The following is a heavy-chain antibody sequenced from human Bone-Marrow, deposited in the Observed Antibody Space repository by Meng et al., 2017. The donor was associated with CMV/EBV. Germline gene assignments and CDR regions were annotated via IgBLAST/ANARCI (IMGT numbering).Heavy chain of an antibody. CDR2: INYDGSEK. Sequence: GGSLRLSCVASRFIFSSYWMSWVRQAPGKGLEWVANINYDGSEKNYLDSVEGRFTISRDNAANSLYLQMNSLRGEDTAVYYCARPNVMGTVVVIAYFDYWGQGTLVTVSS. V-gene: IGHV3-7*01. D-gene: IGHD2-21*01. CDR3: ARPNVMGTVVVIAYFDY. CDR1: RFIFSSYW. J-gene: IGHJ4*02.